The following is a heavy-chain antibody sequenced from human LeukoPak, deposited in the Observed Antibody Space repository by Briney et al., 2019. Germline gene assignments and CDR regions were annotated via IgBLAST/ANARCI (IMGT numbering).Heavy chain of an antibody. J-gene: IGHJ2*01. Sequence: GGSLRLSCAASGFTVSSNYMSWVRQAPGKGLEWVSVIYTGGSTYNADSVKGRFTVSRDNSKNTLHLQMNSLSAEDTAVYYCARDSGYGGFGQLSHWYFDLWGRGTLVIVSS. CDR2: IYTGGST. CDR3: ARDSGYGGFGQLSHWYFDL. V-gene: IGHV3-53*01. CDR1: GFTVSSNY. D-gene: IGHD3-10*01.